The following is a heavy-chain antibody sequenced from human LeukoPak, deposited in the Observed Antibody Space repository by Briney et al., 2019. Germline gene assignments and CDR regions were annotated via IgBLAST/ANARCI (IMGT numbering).Heavy chain of an antibody. J-gene: IGHJ6*02. Sequence: ESGPTLVNPTQTLTLTCTFSGFSLRTSGMCVSWIRQPPGKALEWLARIDWDDDKYYSTSLKTRLTISKDTSQNQVVFTMTNMDPVDTATYYCARIHRYGPAGYYGMDVWGQGTTVTVSS. CDR1: GFSLRTSGMC. D-gene: IGHD5-18*01. CDR3: ARIHRYGPAGYYGMDV. V-gene: IGHV2-70*11. CDR2: IDWDDDK.